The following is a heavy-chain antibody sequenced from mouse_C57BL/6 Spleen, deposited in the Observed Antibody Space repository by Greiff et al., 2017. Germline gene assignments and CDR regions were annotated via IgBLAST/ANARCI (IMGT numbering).Heavy chain of an antibody. J-gene: IGHJ4*01. D-gene: IGHD1-1*01. Sequence: VQLQQPGAELVMPGASVKLSCKASGYTFTSYWMHWVKQRPGQGLEWIGEIDPSDSYTNYNQKFKGKSTLTVDKSSSTAYIKLNSLASEVSAVYSCARTDYSRSMDYWGQGTSVTVSS. CDR3: ARTDYSRSMDY. CDR2: IDPSDSYT. V-gene: IGHV1-69*01. CDR1: GYTFTSYW.